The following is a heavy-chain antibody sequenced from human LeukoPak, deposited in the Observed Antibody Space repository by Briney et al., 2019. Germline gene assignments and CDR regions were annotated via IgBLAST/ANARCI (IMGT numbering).Heavy chain of an antibody. J-gene: IGHJ5*02. V-gene: IGHV3-72*01. CDR1: GFTFSDHY. CDR3: AREKVGARWFDP. Sequence: GGSLRLSCAASGFTFSDHYMDWVRQAPGKGLEWVGRTRNKANSYTTEYAASVKGRFTISRDDSKNSLYLQMNSLKTEDTAVYYCAREKVGARWFDPWGQGTLVPVSS. D-gene: IGHD1-26*01. CDR2: TRNKANSYTT.